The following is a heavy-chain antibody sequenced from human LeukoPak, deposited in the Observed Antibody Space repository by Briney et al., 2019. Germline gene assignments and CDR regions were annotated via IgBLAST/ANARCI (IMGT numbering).Heavy chain of an antibody. D-gene: IGHD3-10*01. CDR1: GFTFSSYA. V-gene: IGHV3-23*01. J-gene: IGHJ5*02. Sequence: PGGSLRLSCAASGFTFSSYAMSWVRQAPGKGLEWVSAISGSGGSTYYADSVKGRFTISRDNAKNTLYLQMNSLRGEDTAVYYCARDLDGSGNYHWFDPWGQGTLVSVSS. CDR2: ISGSGGST. CDR3: ARDLDGSGNYHWFDP.